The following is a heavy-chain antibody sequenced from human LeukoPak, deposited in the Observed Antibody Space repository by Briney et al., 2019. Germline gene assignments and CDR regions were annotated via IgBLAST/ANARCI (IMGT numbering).Heavy chain of an antibody. Sequence: GGSLRLSCAASGFPFSTYWMSWVRQAPGKGLEWVATIRHDGSRKLYVDSVKGRFTTSRDNAKSSVYLQMNSLRDEDTAMNYCVRSEVTREGDHWGQGTLVTVSS. J-gene: IGHJ4*02. CDR1: GFPFSTYW. V-gene: IGHV3-7*01. D-gene: IGHD1-14*01. CDR2: IRHDGSRK. CDR3: VRSEVTREGDH.